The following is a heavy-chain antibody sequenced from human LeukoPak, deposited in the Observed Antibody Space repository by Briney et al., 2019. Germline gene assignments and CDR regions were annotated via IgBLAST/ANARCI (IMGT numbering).Heavy chain of an antibody. CDR3: AKAIVWTPIYCMDV. V-gene: IGHV3-7*03. J-gene: IGHJ6*03. CDR1: GFTFSIYS. D-gene: IGHD1-1*01. Sequence: PGGSLRLSCAASGFTFSIYSMSWVRQAPGKGLEWVANIKQDGSEKYYVDSLKGRFTISRDNTKNALFLQMNSLRAEDTAVYYCAKAIVWTPIYCMDVWGKGTTVTISS. CDR2: IKQDGSEK.